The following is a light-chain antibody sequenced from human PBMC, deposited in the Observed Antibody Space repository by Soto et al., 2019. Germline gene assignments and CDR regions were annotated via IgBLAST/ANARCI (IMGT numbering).Light chain of an antibody. Sequence: DVQMTQSTSSLSAFVGDRVTITCRASQGIAPYLAWFQQKPGKVPKLLIYATSTLQSGVPSRFSGSGSETDFTLTVTSLQPEDVGTYYCQKYNSAPLTFCGGTKVEIK. CDR2: ATS. CDR3: QKYNSAPLT. V-gene: IGKV1-27*01. J-gene: IGKJ4*01. CDR1: QGIAPY.